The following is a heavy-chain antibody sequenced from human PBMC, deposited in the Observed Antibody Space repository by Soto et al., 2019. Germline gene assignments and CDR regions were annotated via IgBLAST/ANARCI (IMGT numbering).Heavy chain of an antibody. D-gene: IGHD6-6*01. CDR2: IYPGDSDT. Sequence: PGESLKISCKGSGYSFTSYWIGWVRQMPGKGLEWMGIIYPGDSDTRYSPSFQGQVTISADKSISTAYLQWSSLKASDTAMYYCARQKSIAARPLLVDYYYGMDVWGQGTTVTVSS. CDR1: GYSFTSYW. J-gene: IGHJ6*02. CDR3: ARQKSIAARPLLVDYYYGMDV. V-gene: IGHV5-51*01.